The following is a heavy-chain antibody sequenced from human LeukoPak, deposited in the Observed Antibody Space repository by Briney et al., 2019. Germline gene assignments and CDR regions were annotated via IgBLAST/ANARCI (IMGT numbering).Heavy chain of an antibody. CDR1: GFNVSTNY. Sequence: PGRSLRLSCAGSGFNVSTNYMSWVRQAPGKGLDWVSVMYGGGSTYYADSVKGRFTISRDNSNNTLYLQMNSLRAEDTAMYYCARYFYDILTLGGGGLDVWGQGTTVTVSS. CDR2: MYGGGST. D-gene: IGHD3-9*01. J-gene: IGHJ6*02. V-gene: IGHV3-66*01. CDR3: ARYFYDILTLGGGGLDV.